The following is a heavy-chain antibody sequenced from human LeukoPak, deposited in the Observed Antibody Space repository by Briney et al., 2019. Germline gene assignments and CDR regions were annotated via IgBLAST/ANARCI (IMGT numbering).Heavy chain of an antibody. CDR2: ISSSSYI. CDR1: GFTFSSYS. Sequence: GGSLRLSCAASGFTFSSYSMNWVRQAPGKGLEWVSSISSSSYIYYADSVKGRFTISRDNAKNSVYLQMNSLRAEDTAVYYCARGDHYGSSFDYWGQGTLVTVSS. CDR3: ARGDHYGSSFDY. D-gene: IGHD4-17*01. J-gene: IGHJ4*02. V-gene: IGHV3-21*01.